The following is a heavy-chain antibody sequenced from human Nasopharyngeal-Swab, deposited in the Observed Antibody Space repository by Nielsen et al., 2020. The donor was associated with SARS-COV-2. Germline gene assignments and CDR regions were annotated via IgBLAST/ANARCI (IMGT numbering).Heavy chain of an antibody. CDR3: ARGGEAGYYYYGMDV. CDR2: ISSSGRTI. Sequence: GESLKISCAASGFTFSSYEMNWVRQAPGKGLEWVSYISSSGRTIYYADSVKGRFTISRDNAKNSLYLQMNSLRAEDTAVYYCARGGEAGYYYYGMDVWGQGTTVTVSS. J-gene: IGHJ6*02. V-gene: IGHV3-48*03. D-gene: IGHD2-21*01. CDR1: GFTFSSYE.